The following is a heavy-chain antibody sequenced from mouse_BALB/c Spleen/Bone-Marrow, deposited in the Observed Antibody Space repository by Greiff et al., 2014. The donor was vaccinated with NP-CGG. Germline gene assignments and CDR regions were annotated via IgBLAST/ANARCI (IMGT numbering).Heavy chain of an antibody. CDR2: ISNGGTYT. CDR1: GFTFSDFY. Sequence: EVKVEESGGGLVKPGGSLKLSCAASGFTFSDFYMFWFRQTPEKRLGWVATISNGGTYTYYPDSVKGRFTISRDNAKNNLYLQMSSLKSEDTAMYYCARSGERYGAMDYWGQGTSVTVTS. D-gene: IGHD1-1*02. J-gene: IGHJ4*01. CDR3: ARSGERYGAMDY. V-gene: IGHV5-4*02.